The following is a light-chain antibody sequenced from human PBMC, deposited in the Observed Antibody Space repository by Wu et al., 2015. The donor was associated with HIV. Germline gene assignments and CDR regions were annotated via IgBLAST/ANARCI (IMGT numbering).Light chain of an antibody. V-gene: IGKV3-20*01. CDR1: QSVSSNY. Sequence: EILLTQSPGTLSLSPGGRATLFCRASQSVSSNYLAWYQQKPGQAPRLLIYDASNRATGIPDRFSGSGSETDFTLTISRLEPEDFAVYYCQQYGSSPTFGGGTKVEIK. J-gene: IGKJ4*01. CDR2: DAS. CDR3: QQYGSSPT.